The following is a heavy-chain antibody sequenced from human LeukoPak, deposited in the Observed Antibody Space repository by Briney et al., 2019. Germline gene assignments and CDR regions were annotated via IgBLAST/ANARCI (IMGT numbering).Heavy chain of an antibody. Sequence: SETLSLTCTVSGYSISSGYYWGWIRQPPGKGLEWIGSIYHSGSTFYNPSLKNRVTVSVDTSKNQFSLNLASVTAAGTAVFYCARVLDYFGSGTYSFDYWGQGTLVTVSS. D-gene: IGHD3-10*01. J-gene: IGHJ4*02. CDR1: GYSISSGYY. CDR3: ARVLDYFGSGTYSFDY. CDR2: IYHSGST. V-gene: IGHV4-38-2*02.